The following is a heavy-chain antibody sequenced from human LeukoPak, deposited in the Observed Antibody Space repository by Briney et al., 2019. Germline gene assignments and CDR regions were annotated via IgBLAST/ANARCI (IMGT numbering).Heavy chain of an antibody. Sequence: QPSETLSLTCSVSGGSISSYYWSWIRQPPGKGLEWIGYIYYSGSTNYNPSLKSRVTISVDTSKNQFSLKLSSVTAADTAVYYCARTPYYYDSSGYAFDIWGQGTMVTVSS. CDR2: IYYSGST. J-gene: IGHJ3*02. V-gene: IGHV4-59*01. CDR3: ARTPYYYDSSGYAFDI. D-gene: IGHD3-22*01. CDR1: GGSISSYY.